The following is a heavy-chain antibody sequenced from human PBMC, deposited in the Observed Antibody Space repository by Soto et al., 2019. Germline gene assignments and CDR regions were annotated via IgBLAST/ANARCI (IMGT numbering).Heavy chain of an antibody. J-gene: IGHJ5*02. V-gene: IGHV4-31*03. CDR3: ARDPYQGIDP. Sequence: PSETLSLTCTVSGGSISSGGYYWSWIRQHPGKGLEWIGYIYYSGSTCYNPSLKSRVTISVDTSKNQFSLKLSSVTAAGTAVYYCARDPYQGIDPWGQGTLVTVSS. D-gene: IGHD2-2*01. CDR2: IYYSGST. CDR1: GGSISSGGYY.